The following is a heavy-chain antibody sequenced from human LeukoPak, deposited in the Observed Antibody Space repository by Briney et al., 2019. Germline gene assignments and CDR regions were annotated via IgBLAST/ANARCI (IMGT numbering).Heavy chain of an antibody. CDR3: ARGWLRSFDY. CDR2: INHSGST. D-gene: IGHD5-12*01. Sequence: PSETLSLTCAVYGGSFSGYYWSWIRQPPGKGLEWIGEINHSGSTNYNPSLKSRVTISVDTSKNQFSLKLSSVTAADTAVYYCARGWLRSFDYWGQGTLVTVSS. J-gene: IGHJ4*02. V-gene: IGHV4-34*01. CDR1: GGSFSGYY.